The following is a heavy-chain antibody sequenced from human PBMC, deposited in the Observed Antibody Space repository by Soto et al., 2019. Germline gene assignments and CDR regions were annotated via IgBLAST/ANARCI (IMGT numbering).Heavy chain of an antibody. CDR1: GFTFSSYG. Sequence: PGGSLRLSCAASGFTFSSYGMHWVRQAPGKGLEWVAVISYDGSNKYYADSVKGRFTISRDNSKNTLYLQMNSLRAEDTAVYYCAKDRARYGGLYYFDYWGQGTLVTVSS. J-gene: IGHJ4*02. V-gene: IGHV3-30*18. CDR3: AKDRARYGGLYYFDY. D-gene: IGHD1-26*01. CDR2: ISYDGSNK.